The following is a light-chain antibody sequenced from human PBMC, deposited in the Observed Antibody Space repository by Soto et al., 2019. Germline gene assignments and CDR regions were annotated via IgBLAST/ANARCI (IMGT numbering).Light chain of an antibody. Sequence: SYELTQPPSVSVSPGQTASITCSGDKLGDKYACWYQQKPGQSPVLVIYQDFKRPSGIPGRFSGSNSGNTATLTISGTQAIDEAAYYCQAWDIPIRVFGGGTNLTVL. CDR2: QDF. CDR3: QAWDIPIRV. V-gene: IGLV3-1*01. J-gene: IGLJ2*01. CDR1: KLGDKY.